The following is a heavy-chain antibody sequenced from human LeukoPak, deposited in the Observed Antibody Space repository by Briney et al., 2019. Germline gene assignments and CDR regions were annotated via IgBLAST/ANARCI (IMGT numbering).Heavy chain of an antibody. V-gene: IGHV3-9*01. CDR2: ISWNSGSI. CDR1: GFTFDDYA. D-gene: IGHD6-19*01. CDR3: AKDISVDAPPVATGGTFDY. Sequence: PGGSLRLSFAASGFTFDDYAMHWVRQAPGKGLEWVSGISWNSGSIGYADSVKGRFTISRDNAKNSLYLQMNSLRAEDTALYYCAKDISVDAPPVATGGTFDYWGQGTLVTVSS. J-gene: IGHJ4*02.